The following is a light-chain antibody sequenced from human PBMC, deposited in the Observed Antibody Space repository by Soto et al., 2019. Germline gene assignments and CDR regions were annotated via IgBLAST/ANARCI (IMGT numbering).Light chain of an antibody. J-gene: IGKJ4*01. CDR2: TAS. CDR3: IQDYNYPLT. CDR1: QGISSY. Sequence: AIRMTQSPSSLSASTGDRVTITCRASQGISSYLAWYQQKPGKAPNLLIYTASTLQSGVPSRFSGSGSGTDFTLTISSLQPEDFATYYCIQDYNYPLTFGGGTKVDIK. V-gene: IGKV1-8*01.